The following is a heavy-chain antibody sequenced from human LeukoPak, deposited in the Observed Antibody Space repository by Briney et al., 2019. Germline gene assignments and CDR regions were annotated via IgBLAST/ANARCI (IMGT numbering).Heavy chain of an antibody. CDR3: ASSGRRPAAHFDY. Sequence: GRSLRLSCAASGFTFSSYAMSWVRQAPGKGLEWVSAISGSGGSTYYADSVKGRFTISRDNSKNTLYLQMNSLRAEDTAVYYCASSGRRPAAHFDYWGQGTLVTVSS. V-gene: IGHV3-23*01. J-gene: IGHJ4*02. CDR1: GFTFSSYA. CDR2: ISGSGGST. D-gene: IGHD2-2*01.